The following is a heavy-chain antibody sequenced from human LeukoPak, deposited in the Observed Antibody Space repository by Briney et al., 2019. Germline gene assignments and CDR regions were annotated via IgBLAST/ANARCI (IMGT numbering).Heavy chain of an antibody. Sequence: GGSLRLSCTASGFTVSSNYMSWVRQAPGKGLEWVSSISSSSSYIYYADSVKGRFTISRDNAKNSLYLQMNSLRAEDTAVYYCARDFDGATYFDYWGQGNLVTVSS. CDR1: GFTVSSNY. CDR3: ARDFDGATYFDY. CDR2: ISSSSSYI. D-gene: IGHD5-12*01. V-gene: IGHV3-21*01. J-gene: IGHJ4*02.